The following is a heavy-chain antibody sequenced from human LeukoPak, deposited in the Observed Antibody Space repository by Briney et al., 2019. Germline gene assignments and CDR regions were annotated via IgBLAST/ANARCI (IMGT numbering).Heavy chain of an antibody. CDR1: GGSFSGYY. V-gene: IGHV4-34*01. D-gene: IGHD2-15*01. CDR3: ARDMSGLGYCSGGSCYSPDAFDI. Sequence: SPSETLSLTCAVYGGSFSGYYWSWIRQPPGKGLEWIGEINHSGSTNYNPSLKSRVTISVDTSKNQFSLKLSSVTAADTAVYYCARDMSGLGYCSGGSCYSPDAFDIWGQGTMVTVSS. CDR2: INHSGST. J-gene: IGHJ3*02.